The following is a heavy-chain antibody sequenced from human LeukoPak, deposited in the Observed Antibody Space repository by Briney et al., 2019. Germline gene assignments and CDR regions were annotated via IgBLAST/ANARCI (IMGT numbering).Heavy chain of an antibody. CDR3: ARELSRSSWYYAFDI. CDR1: GFTFSSHA. V-gene: IGHV3-23*01. CDR2: ISTTDGAT. Sequence: PGGSLRLSCAASGFTFSSHAMNWVRQAPGEGLERVAAISTTDGATYYADSVRGRFTISRDDSKNTLYVQMKSLRLEDTAVYYCARELSRSSWYYAFDIWGQGTMVTVSS. D-gene: IGHD6-13*01. J-gene: IGHJ3*02.